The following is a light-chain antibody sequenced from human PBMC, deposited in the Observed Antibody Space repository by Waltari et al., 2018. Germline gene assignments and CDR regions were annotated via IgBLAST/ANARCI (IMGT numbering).Light chain of an antibody. CDR1: SRDVGGYNF. V-gene: IGLV2-8*01. CDR3: SSYAGSMTLV. CDR2: EVS. J-gene: IGLJ2*01. Sequence: QSALTQPPSASGSPGQPVTISCTGTSRDVGGYNFVPWYQQHPGKAPKLMIYEVSERPSGVPDRFSGSKSGNTASLTVSGLQTEDESDYYCSSYAGSMTLVFGGGTKLTVL.